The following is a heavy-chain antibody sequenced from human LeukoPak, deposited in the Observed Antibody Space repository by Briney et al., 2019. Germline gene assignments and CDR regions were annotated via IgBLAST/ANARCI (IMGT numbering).Heavy chain of an antibody. CDR2: ISTNGGST. D-gene: IGHD3-10*01. J-gene: IGHJ4*02. Sequence: GGSLRLSCAASGFTFSEHSMHWVRQAPGKGLEYVSAISTNGGSTYYANSVKGRFTTSRDDPKNTLDLQMGSLRPEDMAVYYCARGFRYYGSGIDYWGQGTLVTVSS. CDR3: ARGFRYYGSGIDY. CDR1: GFTFSEHS. V-gene: IGHV3-64*01.